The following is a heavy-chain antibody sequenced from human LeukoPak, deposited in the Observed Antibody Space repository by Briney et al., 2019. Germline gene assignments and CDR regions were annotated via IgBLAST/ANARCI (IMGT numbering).Heavy chain of an antibody. D-gene: IGHD3-3*01. CDR1: GFTFSSYW. CDR3: ARVMASRITIFGVVFWYGNWFDP. J-gene: IGHJ5*02. CDR2: IKQDGSEK. Sequence: GGSLRLSCAASGFTFSSYWMSWVRQAPGKGLEWVANIKQDGSEKYYVDSVKGRFTISRDNAKNSLYLRMNSLRAEDTAVYYCARVMASRITIFGVVFWYGNWFDPWGQGTLVTVSS. V-gene: IGHV3-7*01.